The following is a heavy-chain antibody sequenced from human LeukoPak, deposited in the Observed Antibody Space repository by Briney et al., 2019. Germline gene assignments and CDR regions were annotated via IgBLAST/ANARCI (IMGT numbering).Heavy chain of an antibody. CDR2: ISRGVGST. Sequence: GGSLRLSCAASGFTFSSYDLSWVRQTPGKGLECVSAISRGVGSTYYADSVKGRFTISRDNSRNTLYLQMNNLRADDTAVYYCAKKGQADDYGKPDWGQGTLVTVSS. J-gene: IGHJ4*02. D-gene: IGHD4-17*01. CDR1: GFTFSSYD. V-gene: IGHV3-23*01. CDR3: AKKGQADDYGKPD.